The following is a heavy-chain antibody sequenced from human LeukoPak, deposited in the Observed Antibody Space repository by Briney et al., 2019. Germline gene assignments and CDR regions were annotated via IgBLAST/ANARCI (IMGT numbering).Heavy chain of an antibody. J-gene: IGHJ6*03. Sequence: GGSLRLSCAASGFTFSGCAMSWVRQAPGKGLEWVSYISSSSSTIYYADSVKGRFTISRDNAKNSLYLQMNSLRAEDTAVYYCARVGTPITIFGVVTQYYYYYMDVWGKGTTVTVSS. D-gene: IGHD3-3*01. V-gene: IGHV3-48*01. CDR1: GFTFSGCA. CDR2: ISSSSSTI. CDR3: ARVGTPITIFGVVTQYYYYYMDV.